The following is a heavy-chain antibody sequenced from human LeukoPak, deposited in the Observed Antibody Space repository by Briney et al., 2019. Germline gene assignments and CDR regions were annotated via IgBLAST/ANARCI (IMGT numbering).Heavy chain of an antibody. Sequence: PGGSLRLSCAASGFTFSSYAMSWVRQAPGKGLEWVSAISGSGGSTYYADSVKGRFTISRDNSKNTLYLQMNSLRAEDTAVYYCARLQRGDYAGRGAFDIWGQGTMVTVSS. J-gene: IGHJ3*02. V-gene: IGHV3-23*01. CDR2: ISGSGGST. CDR1: GFTFSSYA. CDR3: ARLQRGDYAGRGAFDI. D-gene: IGHD4-17*01.